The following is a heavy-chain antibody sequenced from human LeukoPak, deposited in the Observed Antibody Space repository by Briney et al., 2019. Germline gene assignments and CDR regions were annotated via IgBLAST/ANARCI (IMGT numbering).Heavy chain of an antibody. J-gene: IGHJ4*02. CDR1: GFTVSSNY. Sequence: PGGSLRLSCAASGFTVSSNYMSWVRQAPGKGLEWVAVVYGSGRTYSADSVRGRFIISRDYSKDMLYLQMNGLRAEDTAVYYCARGPEWELLGYFDYWGQGTLVTVSS. D-gene: IGHD1-26*01. CDR3: ARGPEWELLGYFDY. CDR2: VYGSGRT. V-gene: IGHV3-53*01.